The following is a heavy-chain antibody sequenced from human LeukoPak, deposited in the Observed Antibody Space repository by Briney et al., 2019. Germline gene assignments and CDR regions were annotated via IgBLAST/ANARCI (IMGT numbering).Heavy chain of an antibody. CDR1: GFTFSSYN. CDR2: ISSSSSYI. D-gene: IGHD2-21*02. J-gene: IGHJ4*02. V-gene: IGHV3-21*04. CDR3: ARAQTYGDSRLLLDY. Sequence: GGSPRLSCAASGFTFSSYNMNWVRQAPGKGLEWVSSISSSSSYIYYADSVKGRFTISRDNAKNSLYLQMNSLRVEDTALYYCARAQTYGDSRLLLDYWGQGTLVTVSS.